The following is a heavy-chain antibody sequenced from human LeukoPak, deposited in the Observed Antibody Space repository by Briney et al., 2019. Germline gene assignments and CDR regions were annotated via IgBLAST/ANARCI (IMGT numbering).Heavy chain of an antibody. V-gene: IGHV3-74*01. D-gene: IGHD3-3*01. J-gene: IGHJ5*02. Sequence: PGGSLRLSCAASGFTFSTYWMHWVRQAPGKGLECVSRIKTDGSSTDYADSVKGRFTISRDNDKNTLYLQMNRLRAEDTGVYYCVRSAWPGGWFDPWGQGSLVTVSS. CDR3: VRSAWPGGWFDP. CDR1: GFTFSTYW. CDR2: IKTDGSST.